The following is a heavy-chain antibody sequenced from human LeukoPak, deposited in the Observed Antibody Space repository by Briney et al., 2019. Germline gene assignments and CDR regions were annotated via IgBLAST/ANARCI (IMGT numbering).Heavy chain of an antibody. J-gene: IGHJ2*01. Sequence: SETLSLTCTVSGGSISSSSYYWGWIRQPPGKGLEWNGSIYYSGSTYYNPSLKSRVTISVDTSKNQFSLKLSSVTAADTAVYYCARGEAAAAGDWYSDLWGRGTLVTVPS. CDR1: GGSISSSSYY. D-gene: IGHD6-13*01. CDR2: IYYSGST. CDR3: ARGEAAAAGDWYSDL. V-gene: IGHV4-39*07.